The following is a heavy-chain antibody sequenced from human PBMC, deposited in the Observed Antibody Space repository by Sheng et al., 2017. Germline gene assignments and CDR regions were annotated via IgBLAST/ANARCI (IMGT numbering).Heavy chain of an antibody. CDR3: AKGYQLLDY. J-gene: IGHJ4*02. CDR2: IRYDGSNK. Sequence: QVQLVESGGGVVQPGGSLRLSCAASGFTFSSYGMHWVRQAPGKGLEWVAFIRYDGSNKYYADSVKGRFTISRDNSKNTLYLQMNSLRAEDTAVYYCAKGYQLLDYWGQGTLVTVSS. V-gene: IGHV3-30*02. D-gene: IGHD2-2*01. CDR1: GFTFSSYG.